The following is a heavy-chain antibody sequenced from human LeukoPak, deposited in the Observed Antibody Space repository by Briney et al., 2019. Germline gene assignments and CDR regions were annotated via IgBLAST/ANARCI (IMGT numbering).Heavy chain of an antibody. CDR1: GCTFTSYG. V-gene: IGHV1-18*01. CDR2: ISAYNGNT. J-gene: IGHJ5*02. CDR3: ARDRVLLWFGELKGGAYNWFDP. D-gene: IGHD3-10*01. Sequence: ASVKVSCKASGCTFTSYGISWVRQAPGQGLEWMGWISAYNGNTNYAQKLQGRVTMTTDTSTSTAYMELRSLRSDDTAVYYCARDRVLLWFGELKGGAYNWFDPWGQGTLVTVSS.